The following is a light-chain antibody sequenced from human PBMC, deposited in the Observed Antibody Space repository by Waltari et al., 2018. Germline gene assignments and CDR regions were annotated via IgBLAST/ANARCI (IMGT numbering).Light chain of an antibody. V-gene: IGLV2-18*02. J-gene: IGLJ1*01. CDR2: EVN. Sequence: QSALTQPPSVSGSPGQSVTISCSGTGSDIGSYDRVSWYQQPPGPAPSLMIYEVNNRPSGGPERFSGSKSGNTASLTNSGLQAEDEADYYCSSYTTDTTQVFGTGTKVTVL. CDR3: SSYTTDTTQV. CDR1: GSDIGSYDR.